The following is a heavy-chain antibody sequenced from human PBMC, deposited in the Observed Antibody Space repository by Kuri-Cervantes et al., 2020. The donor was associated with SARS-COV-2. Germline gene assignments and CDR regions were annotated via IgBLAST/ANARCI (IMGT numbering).Heavy chain of an antibody. CDR3: ARDLKTSRETDY. D-gene: IGHD3-10*01. Sequence: RGSLRLSCEVSGFLFSASAIHWVRQGSGKGLEWVGRVRGKANNYATAYAASVKGRFTISRDDSKNMAYLQMNSLRAEDTAVYYCARDLKTSRETDYWGQGTLVTVSS. CDR2: VRGKANNYAT. CDR1: GFLFSASA. V-gene: IGHV3-73*01. J-gene: IGHJ4*02.